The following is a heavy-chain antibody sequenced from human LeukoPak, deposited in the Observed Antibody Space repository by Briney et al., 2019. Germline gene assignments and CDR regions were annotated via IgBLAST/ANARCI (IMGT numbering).Heavy chain of an antibody. CDR2: IYPADSDT. J-gene: IGHJ6*03. CDR3: ARHTVDTTKGVWYYYMDV. D-gene: IGHD5-18*01. CDR1: GYSFNSYW. V-gene: IGHV5-51*01. Sequence: GESLKISCETSGYSFNSYWIGWVRQMPGKGLEWIGIIYPADSDTRYSPSFQGQVTISADKSISTAYLQWSSLKASDTAMYYCARHTVDTTKGVWYYYMDVWGKGTTVTVSS.